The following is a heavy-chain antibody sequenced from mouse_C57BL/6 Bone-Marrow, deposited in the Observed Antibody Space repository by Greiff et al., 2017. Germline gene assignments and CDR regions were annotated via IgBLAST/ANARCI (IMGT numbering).Heavy chain of an antibody. CDR1: GYTFTSYW. Sequence: VQLQQPGAELVKPGASVKLSCKASGYTFTSYWMQWVKQRPGQGLEWIGEIGPSDSFTNYNQKFKGKATLTVDTSSSTAYMQLSSLTSEDSAVYYCASITTVVATGYYAMDYWGQGTSVTVCS. CDR3: ASITTVVATGYYAMDY. D-gene: IGHD1-1*01. V-gene: IGHV1-50*01. J-gene: IGHJ4*01. CDR2: IGPSDSFT.